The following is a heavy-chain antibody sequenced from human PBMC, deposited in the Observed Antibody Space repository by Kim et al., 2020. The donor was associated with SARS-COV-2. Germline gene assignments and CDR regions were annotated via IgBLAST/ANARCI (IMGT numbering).Heavy chain of an antibody. J-gene: IGHJ4*02. CDR1: GGSISSSSYY. V-gene: IGHV4-39*01. CDR3: AGRIVGATARFDY. D-gene: IGHD1-26*01. Sequence: SETLSLTCTVSGGSISSSSYYWGWIRQPPGKGLEWVGSIYYSGSTYYNPSLKSRVTISVDTSKNQFSLKLSSVTAADTAVYYCAGRIVGATARFDYWGQGTPVTVSS. CDR2: IYYSGST.